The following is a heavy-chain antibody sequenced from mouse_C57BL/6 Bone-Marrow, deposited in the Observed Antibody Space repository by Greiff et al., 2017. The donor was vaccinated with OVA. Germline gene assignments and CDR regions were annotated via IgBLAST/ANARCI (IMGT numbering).Heavy chain of an antibody. CDR2: ISYDGSN. CDR1: GYSITSGYY. CDR3: ARARIYYYGSSFLSWFAY. J-gene: IGHJ3*01. D-gene: IGHD1-1*01. V-gene: IGHV3-6*01. Sequence: EVQLQESGPGLVKPSQPLSLTCSVTGYSITSGYYWNWIRQFPGNKLEWMGYISYDGSNNYNPSLKNRISITRDTSKNQFFLKLNSVTTEDTATYYCARARIYYYGSSFLSWFAYWGQGTLVTVSA.